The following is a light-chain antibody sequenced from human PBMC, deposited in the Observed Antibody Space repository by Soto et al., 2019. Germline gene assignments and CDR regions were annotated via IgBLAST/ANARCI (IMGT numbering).Light chain of an antibody. Sequence: EIVLTQSPGTLSWSAGERATLSCRASQSVNSKYFAWYQQKPGQAPRLLIYGASSRATGIADRFSGSGSGTDFTLTISRLEPEDFAVYYCQHYGSSPYTFGQGTKLDIK. CDR1: QSVNSKY. CDR3: QHYGSSPYT. CDR2: GAS. V-gene: IGKV3-20*01. J-gene: IGKJ2*01.